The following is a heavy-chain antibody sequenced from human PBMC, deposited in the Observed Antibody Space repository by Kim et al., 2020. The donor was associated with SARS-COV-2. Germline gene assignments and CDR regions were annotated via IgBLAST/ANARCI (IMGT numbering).Heavy chain of an antibody. CDR3: ARDRELYYGDY. CDR2: ISSSGSYI. V-gene: IGHV3-21*01. J-gene: IGHJ4*02. CDR1: GFTFSSYS. Sequence: GGSLRLSCVASGFTFSSYSMNWVRQAPGKGLEWVSSISSSGSYIYYADSVKGRFTISRDNAKNSLYLQMNSLRAEDTAVYYCARDRELYYGDYWGQGTLVTVSS. D-gene: IGHD3-10*01.